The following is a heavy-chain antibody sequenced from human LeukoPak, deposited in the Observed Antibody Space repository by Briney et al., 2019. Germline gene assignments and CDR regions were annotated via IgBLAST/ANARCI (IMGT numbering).Heavy chain of an antibody. CDR2: VYSRGST. V-gene: IGHV4-4*07. D-gene: IGHD2-2*01. J-gene: IGHJ4*02. CDR3: ARDCSSTSCYGEPRLTY. CDR1: GGSFSDYY. Sequence: SEALSLTCSVSGGSFSDYYWSWIRHSAGKGLEWIGRVYSRGSTIYSPSLRSRLTMSLDTSSNQFSLRLRSVTAADTAVYYCARDCSSTSCYGEPRLTYWGQGILVTVSS.